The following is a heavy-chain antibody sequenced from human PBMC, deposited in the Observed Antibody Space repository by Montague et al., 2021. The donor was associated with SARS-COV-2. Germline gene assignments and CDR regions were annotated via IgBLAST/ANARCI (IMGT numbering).Heavy chain of an antibody. D-gene: IGHD6-13*01. V-gene: IGHV3-21*01. J-gene: IGHJ4*02. Sequence: SLRLSCAASGFTFSSYSMNWVRQAPGKGLEWVSSISSSSSYIYYADSVKGRFAISRGNAKNSLYLQMNSLRAEDTAAYYCARDDFRIAAAVFDYWGQGTLVTVSS. CDR1: GFTFSSYS. CDR2: ISSSSSYI. CDR3: ARDDFRIAAAVFDY.